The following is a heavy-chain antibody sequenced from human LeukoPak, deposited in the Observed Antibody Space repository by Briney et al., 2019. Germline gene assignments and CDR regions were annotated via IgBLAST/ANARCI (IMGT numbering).Heavy chain of an antibody. J-gene: IGHJ4*02. CDR3: ARVSSSHVGDFDY. V-gene: IGHV1-69*05. CDR2: IIPIFGTA. Sequence: PVNVSCKAAGRTSSTYAISWVRQAPRQGLEWKGGIIPIFGTANYAQKFEGRVTITTDDSTSTAYMELSSLRSEDTAVYYCARVSSSHVGDFDYWGQGTLVTVSS. D-gene: IGHD6-6*01. CDR1: GRTSSTYA.